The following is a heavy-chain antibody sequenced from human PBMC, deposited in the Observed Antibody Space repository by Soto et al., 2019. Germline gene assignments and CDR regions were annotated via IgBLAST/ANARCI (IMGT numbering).Heavy chain of an antibody. CDR1: GFTFSRYG. Sequence: QVQLAESGGGVAQPGSSLRLSCVASGFTFSRYGMHWVRQAPGKGLEWVSGIRNDGSYKDYEESVKGRFSVSRDNSKNTLYLQMNSLRAEDTAVYYCARSFGMAGRYFYYYGLDVWGQGTTVTVSS. J-gene: IGHJ6*02. V-gene: IGHV3-33*01. CDR2: IRNDGSYK. CDR3: ARSFGMAGRYFYYYGLDV. D-gene: IGHD6-13*01.